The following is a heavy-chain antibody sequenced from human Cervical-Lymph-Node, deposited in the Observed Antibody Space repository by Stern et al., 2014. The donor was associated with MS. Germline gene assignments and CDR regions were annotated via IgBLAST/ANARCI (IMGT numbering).Heavy chain of an antibody. CDR2: IIPIFGTA. Sequence: QVQLGQSGAEVKKPGSSVKVSCKASGGTFNTNVISWVRQAPGQGLEWMGGIIPIFGTALYAQKFQGRVPITANESTRAVHMGLSSLRSEDTAVYSCARAAYSTSSYNYWGQGTLVIVSS. CDR1: GGTFNTNV. CDR3: ARAAYSTSSYNY. V-gene: IGHV1-69*01. D-gene: IGHD6-6*01. J-gene: IGHJ4*02.